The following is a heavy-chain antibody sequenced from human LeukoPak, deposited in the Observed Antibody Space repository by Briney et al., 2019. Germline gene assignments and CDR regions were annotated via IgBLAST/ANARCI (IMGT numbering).Heavy chain of an antibody. D-gene: IGHD5-24*01. CDR1: GGTFSSYA. Sequence: SVKVSCKASGGTFSSYAISWVRQAPAQGREWMGGIIPIFGTANYAQKFQGRVTITADESTSTAYMELSSLRSEDTAVYYCARSYGYNYYFDYWGQGTLVTVSS. J-gene: IGHJ4*02. V-gene: IGHV1-69*13. CDR2: IIPIFGTA. CDR3: ARSYGYNYYFDY.